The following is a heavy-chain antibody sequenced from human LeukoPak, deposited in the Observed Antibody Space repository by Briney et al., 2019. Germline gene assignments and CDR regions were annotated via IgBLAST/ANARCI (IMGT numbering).Heavy chain of an antibody. J-gene: IGHJ4*02. CDR1: GFTFSSYA. Sequence: QPGGSLRLSCAASGFTFSSYAMSWVRPAPGKGLEWVSAISGSGGSTYYADSVKGRFTISRDNSKNTLYLQMNSLRAEDTAVYYCAKLDFPYYDFWSGYYESPDYWGQGTLVTVSS. V-gene: IGHV3-23*01. CDR3: AKLDFPYYDFWSGYYESPDY. CDR2: ISGSGGST. D-gene: IGHD3-3*01.